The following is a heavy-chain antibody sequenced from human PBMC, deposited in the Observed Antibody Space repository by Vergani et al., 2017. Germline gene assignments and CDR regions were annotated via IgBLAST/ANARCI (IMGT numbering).Heavy chain of an antibody. CDR3: ASSLYGGLYYYYYYMDV. D-gene: IGHD3-16*01. CDR2: INTNNGNP. Sequence: QVQLVQSGSELKKPGASVKVSCKASGYTFTSYAMNWVRQAPGQGLEWMGWINTNNGNPTYAQGFTGRFVFSLDTSVSTAYLQISSLKAEDTAVYYCASSLYGGLYYYYYYMDVWGKGTTVTVSS. V-gene: IGHV7-4-1*02. J-gene: IGHJ6*03. CDR1: GYTFTSYA.